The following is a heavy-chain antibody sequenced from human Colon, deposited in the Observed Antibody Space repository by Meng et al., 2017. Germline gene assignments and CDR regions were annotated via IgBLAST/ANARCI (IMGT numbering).Heavy chain of an antibody. CDR3: VRQGMTSYSWGY. CDR2: ISQSGTT. CDR1: SGSISSSNW. Sequence: QAPPPESGPGLVKPSGTLSLTCAVSSGSISSSNWWSWVRQPPGKGLEWIGEISQSGTTYYNPSLKSRVTITGDWSKNQFSLNLNSVTAADTALYYCVRQGMTSYSWGYWGQGTLVTVSS. D-gene: IGHD3-9*01. J-gene: IGHJ4*02. V-gene: IGHV4-4*02.